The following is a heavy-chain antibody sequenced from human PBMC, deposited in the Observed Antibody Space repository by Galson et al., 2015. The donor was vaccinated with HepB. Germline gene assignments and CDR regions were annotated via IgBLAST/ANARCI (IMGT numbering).Heavy chain of an antibody. CDR1: GFTFSSYW. CDR3: ARAKLVDY. D-gene: IGHD6-13*01. CDR2: INTDGSST. J-gene: IGHJ4*02. V-gene: IGHV3-74*01. Sequence: SLRLSCAASGFTFSSYWMHWVRQAPGEGLVWVSRINTDGSSTSYADSVKGRFTISRDNAKNTLYLQMNSLRAEDTAVYYCARAKLVDYWGQGTLVTVSS.